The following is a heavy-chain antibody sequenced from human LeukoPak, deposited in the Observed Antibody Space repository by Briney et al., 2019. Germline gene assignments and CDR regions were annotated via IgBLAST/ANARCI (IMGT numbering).Heavy chain of an antibody. J-gene: IGHJ5*02. CDR3: ARFKGGYYYDSSGYYWFDP. CDR1: GITFSRFW. D-gene: IGHD3-22*01. CDR2: INQDGSEK. Sequence: GGSLRLSCAASGITFSRFWMSWVRQAPGKGLQWVANINQDGSEKHYVDSVKGRFTISRDNAKNSLYLQMNSLRAEDTAVYYCARFKGGYYYDSSGYYWFDPWGQGTLVTVSS. V-gene: IGHV3-7*03.